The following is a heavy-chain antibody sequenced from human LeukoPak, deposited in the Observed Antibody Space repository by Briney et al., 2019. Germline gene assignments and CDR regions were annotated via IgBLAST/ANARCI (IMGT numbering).Heavy chain of an antibody. D-gene: IGHD6-19*01. Sequence: GGSLRLSCAASGFTFSTYAMHWVRQAPGKGLEWVAVISYDGSNKYYADSVKGRFTISRDNSKNTLYLQMNSLRAEDTAVYYCAREGLALDYWGQGTLVTVSP. V-gene: IGHV3-30-3*01. CDR1: GFTFSTYA. CDR3: AREGLALDY. CDR2: ISYDGSNK. J-gene: IGHJ4*02.